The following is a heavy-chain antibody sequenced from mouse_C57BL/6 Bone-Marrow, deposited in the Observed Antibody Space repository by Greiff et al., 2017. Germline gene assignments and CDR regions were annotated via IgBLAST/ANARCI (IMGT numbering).Heavy chain of an antibody. V-gene: IGHV1-5*01. Sequence: EVQLQESGTVLARPGASVKMSCKTSGYTFTSYWMHWVKQRPGQGLEWIGAIYPGHSATSYNQKFKGKAKLTAVTSASTAYMELRSLTNEDSAVYYCTIGDYYGSSYGRYFDVWGTGTTVTVSS. J-gene: IGHJ1*03. CDR1: GYTFTSYW. D-gene: IGHD1-1*01. CDR3: TIGDYYGSSYGRYFDV. CDR2: IYPGHSAT.